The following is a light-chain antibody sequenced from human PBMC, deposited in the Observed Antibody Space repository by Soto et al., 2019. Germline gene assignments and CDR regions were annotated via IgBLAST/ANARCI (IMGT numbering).Light chain of an antibody. CDR1: QSVSGH. CDR3: QQYHDWPLT. V-gene: IGKV3-15*01. Sequence: EIVMTQSPATLSVSPGERATLSCRASQSVSGHLAWYQQNPGQAPRLLIYDASTSATGIPARFSGSGSSTEFTLTISSLQSEDFAVYYCQQYHDWPLTFGGGTKVEIK. CDR2: DAS. J-gene: IGKJ4*01.